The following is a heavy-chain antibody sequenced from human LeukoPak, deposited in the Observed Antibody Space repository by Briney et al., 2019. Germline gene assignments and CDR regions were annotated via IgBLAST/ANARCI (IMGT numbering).Heavy chain of an antibody. CDR1: GFTFSSYS. J-gene: IGHJ6*02. D-gene: IGHD3-22*01. V-gene: IGHV3-21*01. CDR3: ARDRIYYDSSGYYYYGMDV. CDR2: ISSSSSYI. Sequence: GGSLRLSCAASGFTFSSYSMNWVRQAPGKGLEWVSSISSSSSYIYYADSVKGRFTISRDNSKNTLYLQMNSLRAEDTAVYYCARDRIYYDSSGYYYYGMDVWGQGTTVTVSS.